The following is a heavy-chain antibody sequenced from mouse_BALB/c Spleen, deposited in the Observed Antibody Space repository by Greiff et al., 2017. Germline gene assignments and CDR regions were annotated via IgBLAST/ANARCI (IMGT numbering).Heavy chain of an antibody. CDR3: ARVITTVVGAMDY. D-gene: IGHD1-1*01. V-gene: IGHV7-3*02. J-gene: IGHJ4*01. Sequence: EVMLVESGGGLVQPGGSLRLSCATSGFTFTDYYMSWVRQPPGKALEWLGFIRNKANGYTTEYSASVKGRFTISRDNSQSILYLQMNTLRAEDSATYYCARVITTVVGAMDYWGQGTSVTVSS. CDR2: IRNKANGYTT. CDR1: GFTFTDYY.